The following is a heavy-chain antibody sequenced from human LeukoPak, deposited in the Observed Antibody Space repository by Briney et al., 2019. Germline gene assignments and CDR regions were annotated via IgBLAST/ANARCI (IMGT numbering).Heavy chain of an antibody. CDR3: ARVPYGDLGHYYYYMDV. V-gene: IGHV3-48*01. Sequence: GGSLRLSCAASGFTFRTSGMNWVRQAPGKGLEWVSSISSSGTTTSYAQSVKGRFTITRDKAQNSLTLHMNTLRADDTAVYYCARVPYGDLGHYYYYMDVWGKGTAVTISS. J-gene: IGHJ6*03. D-gene: IGHD4-17*01. CDR2: ISSSGTTT. CDR1: GFTFRTSG.